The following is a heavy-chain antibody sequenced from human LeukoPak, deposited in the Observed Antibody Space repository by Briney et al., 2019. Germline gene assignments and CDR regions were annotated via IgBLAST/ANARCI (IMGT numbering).Heavy chain of an antibody. CDR2: ISSSSSYI. J-gene: IGHJ3*02. Sequence: GGSLRLSCAASGFTFSSYEMNWVRQAPGKGLEWVSYISSSSSYIYYADSVKGRLTISRDNAKNSLYLQMNSLRAEDTAVYYCARDGIAVAGPDAFDIWGQGTMVTVSS. CDR1: GFTFSSYE. CDR3: ARDGIAVAGPDAFDI. V-gene: IGHV3-21*05. D-gene: IGHD6-19*01.